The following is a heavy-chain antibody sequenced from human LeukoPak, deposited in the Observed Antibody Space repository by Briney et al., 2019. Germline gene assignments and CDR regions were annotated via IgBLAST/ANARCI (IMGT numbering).Heavy chain of an antibody. CDR3: ARIDYADYVLGGMDV. Sequence: SETLSLTCTVSGGSIRSGDYYWNGIRHPPGKDLEWIGYIFYSGSAYYNPSLKSRVTISVDTSKNQFSLKLTSVTAADTAVYYCARIDYADYVLGGMDVWGKGTTVTVSS. CDR1: GGSIRSGDYY. D-gene: IGHD4-17*01. J-gene: IGHJ6*04. V-gene: IGHV4-30-4*01. CDR2: IFYSGSA.